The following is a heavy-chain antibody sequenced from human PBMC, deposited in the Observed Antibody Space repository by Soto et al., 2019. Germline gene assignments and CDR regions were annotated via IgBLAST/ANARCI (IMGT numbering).Heavy chain of an antibody. D-gene: IGHD6-13*01. CDR1: GGTCISYS. CDR2: ISSSSSYI. Sequence: AGGSLRHSCAASGGTCISYSMNWVRQAPGKGLEWVSSISSSSSYIYYADSVKGRFTISRDNAKNSLYLQMNSLRAEDTAVYYCANQQPKSPFDYWGQGTLVTVSS. CDR3: ANQQPKSPFDY. J-gene: IGHJ4*02. V-gene: IGHV3-21*01.